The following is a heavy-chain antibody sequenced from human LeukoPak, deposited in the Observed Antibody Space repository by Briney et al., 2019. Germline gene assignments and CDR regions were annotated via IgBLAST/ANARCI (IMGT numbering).Heavy chain of an antibody. D-gene: IGHD5-12*01. CDR3: ARDPGIVATMDFIYFDY. Sequence: GASVKVSCKASGYTFTSYGISWVRQAPGQGLEWMGWISAYNGNTNYAQKLQGRVTMTTDTSTSTAYMELRSLRSDDTAVYYCARDPGIVATMDFIYFDYWGQGTLVTVSS. CDR1: GYTFTSYG. CDR2: ISAYNGNT. V-gene: IGHV1-18*01. J-gene: IGHJ4*02.